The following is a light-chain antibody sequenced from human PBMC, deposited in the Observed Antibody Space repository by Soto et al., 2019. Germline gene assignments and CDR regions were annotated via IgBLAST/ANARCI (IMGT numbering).Light chain of an antibody. CDR3: QQRSNSPTYT. V-gene: IGKV3-11*01. J-gene: IGKJ2*01. Sequence: EIVLTQSPATLSLSPGERATLSCRASQSVSSYLAWYQQKPGQAPMLLIYDASNRATGIPARFSGSGSGTVSTLTISRLAPDVFVVYYWQQRSNSPTYTFGQGTKLDIK. CDR2: DAS. CDR1: QSVSSY.